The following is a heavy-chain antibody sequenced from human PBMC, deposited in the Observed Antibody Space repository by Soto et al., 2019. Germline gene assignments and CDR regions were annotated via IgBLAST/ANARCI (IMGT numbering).Heavy chain of an antibody. CDR3: AREGNMGDWGRDTAMSEAAFDI. Sequence: SETLSLTCTVSGGSISSYYWSWIRQPPGKGLEWIGYIYYSGSTNYNPSLKSRVTISVDTSKNQFSRKLSSVTAADTAVYYCAREGNMGDWGRDTAMSEAAFDIWGQGTMVTVSS. CDR2: IYYSGST. V-gene: IGHV4-59*01. CDR1: GGSISSYY. D-gene: IGHD5-18*01. J-gene: IGHJ3*02.